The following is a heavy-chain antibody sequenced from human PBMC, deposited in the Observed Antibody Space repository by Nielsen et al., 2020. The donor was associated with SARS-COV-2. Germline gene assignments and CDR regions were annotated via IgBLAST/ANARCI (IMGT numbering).Heavy chain of an antibody. J-gene: IGHJ4*02. D-gene: IGHD6-13*01. Sequence: GESLKISCAASGFTFSSYSMNWVRQAPGKGLEWVSSISSSSSYIYYADSVKGRFTISRDNAKNSLYLQMNSLRAEDTAVYYCAKDQGPYIAAAGTMDYWGQGTLVTVSS. CDR1: GFTFSSYS. V-gene: IGHV3-21*04. CDR3: AKDQGPYIAAAGTMDY. CDR2: ISSSSSYI.